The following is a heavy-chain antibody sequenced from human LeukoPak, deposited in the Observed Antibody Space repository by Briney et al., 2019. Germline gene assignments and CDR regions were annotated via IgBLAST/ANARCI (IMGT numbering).Heavy chain of an antibody. CDR1: GFTFSSYG. J-gene: IGHJ4*02. D-gene: IGHD3-3*01. CDR2: ISYDGSNK. V-gene: IGHV3-30*03. Sequence: GSLRLSCAASGFTFSSYGMHWVRQAPGKGLEWVAVISYDGSNKYYADSVKGRFTISRDNSKNTLYLQMNSLRAEDTAVYYCARDPRRFFGVTEWGQGTLVTVSS. CDR3: ARDPRRFFGVTE.